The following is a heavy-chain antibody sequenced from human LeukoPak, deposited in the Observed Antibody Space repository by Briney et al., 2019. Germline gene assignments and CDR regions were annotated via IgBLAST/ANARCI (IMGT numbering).Heavy chain of an antibody. V-gene: IGHV4-59*01. CDR1: GRSISSYY. D-gene: IGHD3-10*01. CDR2: IHYSGIT. CDR3: ARALLWFGEFPPHYMDV. Sequence: PSETLSLTCTVSGRSISSYYWSWIRQPPGKGLEWIGYIHYSGITNYNPSLKSRVTISVDTSKNQFSLKLSSVTAADTAVYYCARALLWFGEFPPHYMDVWGKGTTVTVSS. J-gene: IGHJ6*03.